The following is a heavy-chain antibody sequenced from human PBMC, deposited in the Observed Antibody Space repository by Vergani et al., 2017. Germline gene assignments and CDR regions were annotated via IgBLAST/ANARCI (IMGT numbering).Heavy chain of an antibody. Sequence: EVQLVETGGGLIQPGGSLRLSCAASGFTVSSNYMSWVRQAPGKGLEWVSVIYSGGSTYYADSVKGRFTISRDNSKNTLYLQMNSLRAEDTAVYYCAREGWELLRAFDIWGQGTKVTVSS. J-gene: IGHJ3*02. CDR2: IYSGGST. V-gene: IGHV3-53*02. D-gene: IGHD1-26*01. CDR3: AREGWELLRAFDI. CDR1: GFTVSSNY.